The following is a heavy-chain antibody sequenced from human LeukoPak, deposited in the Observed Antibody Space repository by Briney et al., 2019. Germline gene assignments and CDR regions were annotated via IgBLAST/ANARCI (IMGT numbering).Heavy chain of an antibody. CDR3: ARAASMIGAFDI. V-gene: IGHV1-46*01. CDR1: GYTFTSYY. CDR2: INPSGGST. J-gene: IGHJ3*02. Sequence: ASVKVSCKASGYTFTSYYMHWVRQAPGQGLEWMGIINPSGGSTSYAQKFRGRVAMTRDTSTSTVYMELSSLRSEDTAVYYCARAASMIGAFDIWGQGTMVTVSS. D-gene: IGHD3-22*01.